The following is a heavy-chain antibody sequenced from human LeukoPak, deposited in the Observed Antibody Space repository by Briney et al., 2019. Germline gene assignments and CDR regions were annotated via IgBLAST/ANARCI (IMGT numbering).Heavy chain of an antibody. CDR1: GFTFSSYA. J-gene: IGHJ4*02. CDR2: ISYDGSNK. Sequence: GGSLRLSCAASGFTFSSYAMHWVRQAPGKGLEWVAVISYDGSNKYYADSVKGRFTISRDNSKNTLYLQMNSLRAEDTAVYYCAKSLAAAGTAPGNYWGQGTLVTVSS. D-gene: IGHD6-13*01. V-gene: IGHV3-30-3*02. CDR3: AKSLAAAGTAPGNY.